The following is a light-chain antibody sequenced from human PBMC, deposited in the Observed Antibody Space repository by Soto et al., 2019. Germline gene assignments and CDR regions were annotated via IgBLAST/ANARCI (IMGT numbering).Light chain of an antibody. Sequence: QSALTQPASVSGSPGQSITISCTGTSSDVGGYNFVSWYHHHPGKAPKLIIYEVTTRPSGVSNRFSASKSGNTASLTISGLQAEDEADYYCSSYTNTSTLVGFGGGTKLTVL. CDR2: EVT. J-gene: IGLJ2*01. CDR3: SSYTNTSTLVG. V-gene: IGLV2-14*01. CDR1: SSDVGGYNF.